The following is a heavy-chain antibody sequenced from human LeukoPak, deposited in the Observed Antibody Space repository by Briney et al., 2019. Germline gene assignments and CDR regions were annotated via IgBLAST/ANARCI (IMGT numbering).Heavy chain of an antibody. CDR3: ARSDGYGLVGI. Sequence: SETLSLTCRVCGASINSGSNDWGWIRQPPGKTLEWIGSIYSSGSTYYNPSLKSRVIIMIDTPKNHFSLTLSSVTAADTAVYYCARSDGYGLVGIWGQGTMVTVSS. CDR1: GASINSGSND. D-gene: IGHD5-18*01. J-gene: IGHJ3*02. CDR2: IYSSGST. V-gene: IGHV4-39*07.